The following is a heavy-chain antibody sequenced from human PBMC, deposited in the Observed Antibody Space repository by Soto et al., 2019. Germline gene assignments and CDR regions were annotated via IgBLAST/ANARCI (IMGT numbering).Heavy chain of an antibody. D-gene: IGHD2-8*01. V-gene: IGHV4-39*01. Sequence: PSETLSLTCTVSGGSISSSSYYWGWIRQPPGKGLEWIGSIYYSGSTYYNPSLKSRVTISVDTSKNQFSLKLSSVTAADTAVYYCARPYCTNGVCYTIWFDPWGQGTLVTVSS. CDR3: ARPYCTNGVCYTIWFDP. CDR1: GGSISSSSYY. J-gene: IGHJ5*02. CDR2: IYYSGST.